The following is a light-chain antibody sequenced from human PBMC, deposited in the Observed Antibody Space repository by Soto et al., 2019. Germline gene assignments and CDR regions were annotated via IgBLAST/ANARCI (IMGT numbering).Light chain of an antibody. CDR2: GAS. Sequence: EIVMTQSPATLSVSPGERATLSCRASQSVSSDLAWYQQKPGQAPRLLIYGASTRATGIPARFSGSGSGTEFTLTISSLQSEDFAVYYCQKYNNSPLTFGQGTRLEIK. V-gene: IGKV3-15*01. CDR1: QSVSSD. J-gene: IGKJ5*01. CDR3: QKYNNSPLT.